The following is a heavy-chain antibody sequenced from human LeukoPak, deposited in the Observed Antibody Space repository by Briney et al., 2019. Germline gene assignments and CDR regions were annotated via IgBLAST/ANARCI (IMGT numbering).Heavy chain of an antibody. D-gene: IGHD2-2*01. CDR2: IRQDGAVI. CDR3: ATTSDAPANV. J-gene: IGHJ4*02. V-gene: IGHV3-7*01. CDR1: GSTLSTYY. Sequence: SGGSLRLSCVMSGSTLSTYYMSWVRQAPGKGREGVANIRQDGAVIYYVDSVKGRFTISRDNAKNSLYLQMSSLRAEDTGFYYCATTSDAPANVWGQGTLVTVSS.